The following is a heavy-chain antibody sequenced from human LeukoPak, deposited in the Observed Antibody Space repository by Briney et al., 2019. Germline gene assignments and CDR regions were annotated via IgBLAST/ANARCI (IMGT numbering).Heavy chain of an antibody. J-gene: IGHJ4*02. CDR3: ERRDRRTTNCYGGSYYFDY. V-gene: IGHV4-39*01. CDR1: GGSISSSSYY. D-gene: IGHD2-2*01. Sequence: SETLSLTCTVSGGSISSSSYYWGWIRQPPGKGLEWIGSIYYSGSAYYNPSLKSRVTISVDTSKNQFSLKLSSVTAADTAVYYCERRDRRTTNCYGGSYYFDYWGQGTLVTVSS. CDR2: IYYSGSA.